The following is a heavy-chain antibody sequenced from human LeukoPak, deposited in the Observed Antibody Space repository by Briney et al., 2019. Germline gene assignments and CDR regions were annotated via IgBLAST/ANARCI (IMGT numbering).Heavy chain of an antibody. J-gene: IGHJ4*02. Sequence: PGRSLRLSCAASGFTFSSYGMHWVRQAPGKGLEWVAVISYDGSNKYYADSVKGRFTISRDNSKNTLYLQMNSLRAEDTAVYYCAKGDGWSPPAPFFDYWGQGTLVTVSS. CDR2: ISYDGSNK. V-gene: IGHV3-30*18. CDR1: GFTFSSYG. CDR3: AKGDGWSPPAPFFDY. D-gene: IGHD6-19*01.